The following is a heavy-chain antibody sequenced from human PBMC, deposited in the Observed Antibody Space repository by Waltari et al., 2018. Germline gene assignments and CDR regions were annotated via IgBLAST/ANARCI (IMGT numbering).Heavy chain of an antibody. V-gene: IGHV1-8*01. CDR3: ARGAAAGKGANWFDP. Sequence: QVQLVQSGAEVKKPGASVKVSCKASGYTFTSYDINWVRQATGQGVEWMGWMNPNSGNTGYAQKFQDRVIMTTNTSISTAYMELRSLRSEDTAVYYCARGAAAGKGANWFDPWGQGTLVIVSS. J-gene: IGHJ5*02. CDR1: GYTFTSYD. CDR2: MNPNSGNT. D-gene: IGHD6-13*01.